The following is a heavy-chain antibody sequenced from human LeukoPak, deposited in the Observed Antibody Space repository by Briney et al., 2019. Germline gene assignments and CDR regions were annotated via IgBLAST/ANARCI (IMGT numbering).Heavy chain of an antibody. V-gene: IGHV3-23*01. CDR3: AKSHASIWNVYDY. J-gene: IGHJ4*02. Sequence: GGSLRLSCAASGFTFSNYAMSWARQAPGKGLEWVSAITAGGDSTYYAESVKGRFTISRDNLKNMVFLQMSTLRAEDTAIYYCAKSHASIWNVYDYWGQGTLVTVSS. CDR2: ITAGGDST. D-gene: IGHD6-13*01. CDR1: GFTFSNYA.